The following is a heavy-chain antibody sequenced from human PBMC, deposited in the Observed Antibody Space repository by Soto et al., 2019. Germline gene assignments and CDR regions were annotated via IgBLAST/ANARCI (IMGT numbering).Heavy chain of an antibody. CDR1: GFSLSTSGVG. CDR3: AHRPSYCSGGSCYSGFDY. V-gene: IGHV2-5*02. J-gene: IGHJ4*02. Sequence: QITLKESGPPLVKPTQTLTLTCTFSGFSLSTSGVGVGWIRQPPGKALEWLALIYWDDDKRYSPSLKSRLTITTXPXXXQXXLTMTNMDPVDTATYYCAHRPSYCSGGSCYSGFDYWGQGTLVTVSS. CDR2: IYWDDDK. D-gene: IGHD2-15*01.